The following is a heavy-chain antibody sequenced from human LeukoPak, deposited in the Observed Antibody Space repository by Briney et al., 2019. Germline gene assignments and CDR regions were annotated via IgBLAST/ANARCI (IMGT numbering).Heavy chain of an antibody. CDR3: ARSAGYCSSTSCYYHDY. D-gene: IGHD2-2*01. CDR1: GFTFSNYA. Sequence: GRSLRLSCAASGFTFSNYAMHWVRQAPGKGLEWVAVISYDGSNKYYADSVKGRSTISRDNSKNTLYLQMNSLRAEDTAVYYCARSAGYCSSTSCYYHDYWGQGTLVTVSS. CDR2: ISYDGSNK. V-gene: IGHV3-30*04. J-gene: IGHJ4*02.